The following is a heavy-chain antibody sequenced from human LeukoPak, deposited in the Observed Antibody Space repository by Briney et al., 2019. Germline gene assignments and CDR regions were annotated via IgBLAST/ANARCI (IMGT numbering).Heavy chain of an antibody. J-gene: IGHJ4*02. CDR1: GFTFDDYA. CDR2: ISWNSGSI. CDR3: AKANRGGATTEFDY. Sequence: PPGGSLRLSCAASGFTFDDYAMHWVRQAPGKGLEWVSGISWNSGSIVYADSVKGRFTISRDNAKNSLHLQMNSLRAEDMALYYCAKANRGGATTEFDYWGQGTLVTVSS. D-gene: IGHD1-26*01. V-gene: IGHV3-9*03.